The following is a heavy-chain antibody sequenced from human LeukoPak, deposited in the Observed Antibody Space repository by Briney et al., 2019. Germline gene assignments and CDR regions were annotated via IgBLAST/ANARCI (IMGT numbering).Heavy chain of an antibody. D-gene: IGHD3-10*01. Sequence: SETLSLTCTVSGGSISSYYWSWIRQPPGKGLEWIGYIYYSGSTNYNPSLKSRVTILVDTSKNQFSLKLSSVTAADTAVYYCARQSYYYGSGSSHFDYWGQGTLVTVSS. CDR3: ARQSYYYGSGSSHFDY. V-gene: IGHV4-59*01. CDR1: GGSISSYY. CDR2: IYYSGST. J-gene: IGHJ4*02.